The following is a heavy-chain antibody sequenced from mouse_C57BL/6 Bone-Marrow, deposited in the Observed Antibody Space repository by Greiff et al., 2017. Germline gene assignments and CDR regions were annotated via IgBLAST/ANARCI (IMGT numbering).Heavy chain of an antibody. CDR2: INPGSGGT. D-gene: IGHD1-1*01. CDR1: GYAFTNYL. J-gene: IGHJ3*01. Sequence: QVQLQQSGAELVRPGTSVKVSCKASGYAFTNYLIEWVKQRPGQGLEWIGVINPGSGGTNYNEKFKGKETLTADKSSSTAYMQLSSLTSEDSAVYFCAEGVYGSSPWVAYWGQGTLVTVSA. CDR3: AEGVYGSSPWVAY. V-gene: IGHV1-54*01.